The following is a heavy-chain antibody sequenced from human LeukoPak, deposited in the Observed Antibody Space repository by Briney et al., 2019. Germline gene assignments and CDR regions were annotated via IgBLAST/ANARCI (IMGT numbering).Heavy chain of an antibody. CDR2: ISAYNGNT. V-gene: IGHV1-18*01. CDR1: GYTFTSYG. CDR3: ARDRYDSSGYRHDY. J-gene: IGHJ4*02. D-gene: IGHD3-22*01. Sequence: ASVKVSCKASGYTFTSYGITWVRQAPGQGLEWLGWISAYNGNTNYAQKLQGRVTMTTDTSTSTAYMELRSLRSDDTAVYYCARDRYDSSGYRHDYWGQGTLVTVSS.